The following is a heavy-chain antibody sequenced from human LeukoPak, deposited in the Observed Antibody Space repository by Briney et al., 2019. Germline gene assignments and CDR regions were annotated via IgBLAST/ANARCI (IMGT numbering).Heavy chain of an antibody. Sequence: PGGSLRLSCAASGFTFSDNYMSWFPRAPGKGLQWVSVIYSNTSAYYAASVTCRFSIPRHNSKTTLYLQMTSLRDEDTAVYYCARDNPVDSRSSVPKPVRDSWGHGTLVSVSS. V-gene: IGHV3-53*04. D-gene: IGHD6-6*01. J-gene: IGHJ5*01. CDR1: GFTFSDNY. CDR3: ARDNPVDSRSSVPKPVRDS. CDR2: IYSNTSA.